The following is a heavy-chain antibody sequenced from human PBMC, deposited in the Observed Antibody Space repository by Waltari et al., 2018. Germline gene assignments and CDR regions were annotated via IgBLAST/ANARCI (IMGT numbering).Heavy chain of an antibody. CDR2: IYSGGST. D-gene: IGHD7-27*01. V-gene: IGHV3-23*03. Sequence: EVQLLESGGGLVQPGGSLRLSCAASGFTFSSYAMSWVRQAPGKGLEWVSVIYSGGSTYYADSVKGRFTISRDNSKNTLYLQMNSLRAEDTAVYYCAKEPKLGSGYYMDVWGKGTTVTVSS. CDR3: AKEPKLGSGYYMDV. J-gene: IGHJ6*03. CDR1: GFTFSSYA.